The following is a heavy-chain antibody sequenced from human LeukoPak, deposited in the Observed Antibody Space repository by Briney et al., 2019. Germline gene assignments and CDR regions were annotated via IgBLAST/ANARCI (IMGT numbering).Heavy chain of an antibody. V-gene: IGHV4-34*01. Sequence: SETLSLTCTVSGGSFSGYYWSWIRQPPGKGLEWIGEINQSGSTNYHPSLKSRVTISVDTSKNQFSLKLYSVTAADTAVYYCATIQRDHAFDIWGQGTMVTVSS. CDR2: INQSGST. D-gene: IGHD6-25*01. CDR3: ATIQRDHAFDI. J-gene: IGHJ3*02. CDR1: GGSFSGYY.